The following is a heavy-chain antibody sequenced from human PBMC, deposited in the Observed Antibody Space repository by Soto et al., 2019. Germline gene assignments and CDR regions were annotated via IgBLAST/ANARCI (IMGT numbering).Heavy chain of an antibody. Sequence: SETLSLTCTVSGGSISSGGYYWSWIRQHPGKGLEWIGYIYYSGSTYYNPSLKSQVTISVDTSKNQFSLKLSSVTAADTDVYYCARETDYDFGSTWGQGTLVTVSS. CDR2: IYYSGST. CDR1: GGSISSGGYY. CDR3: ARETDYDFGST. D-gene: IGHD3-3*01. J-gene: IGHJ5*02. V-gene: IGHV4-31*01.